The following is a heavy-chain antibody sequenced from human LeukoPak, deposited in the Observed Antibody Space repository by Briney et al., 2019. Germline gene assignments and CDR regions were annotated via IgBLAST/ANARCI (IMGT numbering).Heavy chain of an antibody. Sequence: GRSLRLSCAASGFTFSSYGMHWVRQAPGKGLEWVAVISYDGSNKYYADSVKGRFTISRDNSKNTLYLQMNSLRAEDTAVYYCARDEYSSANFDYWGQGTLVTVSS. J-gene: IGHJ4*02. V-gene: IGHV3-30*03. D-gene: IGHD6-6*01. CDR3: ARDEYSSANFDY. CDR2: ISYDGSNK. CDR1: GFTFSSYG.